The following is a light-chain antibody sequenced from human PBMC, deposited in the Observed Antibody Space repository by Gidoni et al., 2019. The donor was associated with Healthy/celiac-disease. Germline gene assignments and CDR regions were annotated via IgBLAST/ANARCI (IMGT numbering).Light chain of an antibody. V-gene: IGKV3-20*01. CDR2: GAS. Sequence: ELVLTQSPGTLSLSPGERATLSCRASQSVSSSYLAWYQQKPGQAPRLLIYGASSRATGIPERFSGSGSGTDFTLTISRLEPEDFAVYYCQQYGSSSLTFGGGTKVEIK. CDR1: QSVSSSY. CDR3: QQYGSSSLT. J-gene: IGKJ4*01.